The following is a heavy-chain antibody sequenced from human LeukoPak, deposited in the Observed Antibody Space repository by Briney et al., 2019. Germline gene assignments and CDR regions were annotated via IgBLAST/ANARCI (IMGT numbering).Heavy chain of an antibody. J-gene: IGHJ4*02. D-gene: IGHD3-22*01. V-gene: IGHV4-34*01. Sequence: SETLSLTCAVYGGSFSGYYWSWIRQPPGRGLEWIGEINHSGSTNYNPSLKSRVAISVDTSKNQFSLKLSSVTAADTAVYYCARGSRYYDSSGYLDYWGQGTLVTVSS. CDR2: INHSGST. CDR1: GGSFSGYY. CDR3: ARGSRYYDSSGYLDY.